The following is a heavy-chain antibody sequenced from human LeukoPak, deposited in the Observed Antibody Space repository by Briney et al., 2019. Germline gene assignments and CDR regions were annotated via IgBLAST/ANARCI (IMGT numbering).Heavy chain of an antibody. V-gene: IGHV6-1*01. J-gene: IGHJ3*02. CDR3: AREDSTGRYAQYAFDM. D-gene: IGHD6-19*01. Sequence: SQTLSLTCAISGDSVSSNNAAWNWIRQSPSRGLEWLGRTYYRSRWYYDYAVFVKSRIIINPDTSKNQFSLQLNSVTPEDTAVYYCAREDSTGRYAQYAFDMWGPGTMVTVSS. CDR1: GDSVSSNNAA. CDR2: TYYRSRWYY.